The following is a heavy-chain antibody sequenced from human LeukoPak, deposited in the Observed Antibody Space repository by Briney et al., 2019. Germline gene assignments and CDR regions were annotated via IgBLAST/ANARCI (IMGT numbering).Heavy chain of an antibody. Sequence: SETLSLTCAVSGYPLGKNYYWGWIRQPPGKGLEWIGRIYGTRSTSYNPPLMNRVTMSVDTSRNHFSLQLTSVTAADTAVYYCARYDSRGSASTRFDYWGQGILVTISS. D-gene: IGHD3-16*01. V-gene: IGHV4-38-2*01. J-gene: IGHJ4*02. CDR3: ARYDSRGSASTRFDY. CDR2: IYGTRST. CDR1: GYPLGKNYY.